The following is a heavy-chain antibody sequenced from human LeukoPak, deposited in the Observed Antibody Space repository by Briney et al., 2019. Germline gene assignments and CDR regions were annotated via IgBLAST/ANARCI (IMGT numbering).Heavy chain of an antibody. Sequence: GGSLRLSCAASGFTFSTYVMSWVRQAPGKGLEWVSAISGSGGSTYYADSVKGRFTISRDNSKNTLYLQMNSLGAEDTAVYYCARPGGYYGSGSYLDYWGQGTLVTVSS. V-gene: IGHV3-23*01. CDR1: GFTFSTYV. J-gene: IGHJ4*02. CDR2: ISGSGGST. D-gene: IGHD3-10*01. CDR3: ARPGGYYGSGSYLDY.